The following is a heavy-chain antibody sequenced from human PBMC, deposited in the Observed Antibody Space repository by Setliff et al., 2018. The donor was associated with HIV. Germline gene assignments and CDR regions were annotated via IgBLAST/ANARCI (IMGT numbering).Heavy chain of an antibody. CDR2: ISYDGSNK. CDR1: GFTFSSYA. CDR3: ARGGRCCGGPYYYYYMDV. Sequence: GGSLRLSCAASGFTFSSYAMHWVRQAPGKGLEWVAVISYDGSNKYYADSGKGRFTISRDNSKNTLYLQMNSLRAEDTAVYYCARGGRCCGGPYYYYYMDVWGKGTTVTVSS. V-gene: IGHV3-30*04. J-gene: IGHJ6*03.